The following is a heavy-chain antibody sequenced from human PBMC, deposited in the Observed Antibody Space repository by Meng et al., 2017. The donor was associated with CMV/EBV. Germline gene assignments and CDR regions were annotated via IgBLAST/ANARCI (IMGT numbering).Heavy chain of an antibody. CDR2: IYYSGST. V-gene: IGHV4-39*01. CDR3: ASYWYQLLEDNYNWFDP. D-gene: IGHD2-2*01. J-gene: IGHJ5*02. Sequence: SETLSLTCTVSGYSISSSSYYWGWIRQPPGKGLEWIGSIYYSGSTYYNPSLKSRVTISVDTSKNQFSLKLSSVTAADTAVYYCASYWYQLLEDNYNWFDPWGQGTLVTVSS. CDR1: GYSISSSSYY.